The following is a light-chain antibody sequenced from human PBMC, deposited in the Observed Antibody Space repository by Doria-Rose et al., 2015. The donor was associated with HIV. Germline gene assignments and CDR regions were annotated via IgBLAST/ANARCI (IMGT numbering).Light chain of an antibody. CDR3: HQYGTSWT. Sequence: TQSPGTLSLSPGKRATLSCRASQSFSSTYLAWYQQKPGQAPSLLIYDGSTRATGIPDRFSASGSGTDFTLTINRLEPEDFALYYCHQYGTSWTSGQGTKVEI. J-gene: IGKJ1*01. V-gene: IGKV3-20*01. CDR1: QSFSSTY. CDR2: DGS.